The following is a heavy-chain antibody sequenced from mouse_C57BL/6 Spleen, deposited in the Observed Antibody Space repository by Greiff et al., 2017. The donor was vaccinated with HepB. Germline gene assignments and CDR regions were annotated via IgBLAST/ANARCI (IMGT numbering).Heavy chain of an antibody. V-gene: IGHV5-4*01. D-gene: IGHD1-1*01. CDR1: GFTFSSYA. CDR3: ARDRGYYGSTPYYFDY. Sequence: EVMLVESGGGLVKPGGSLKLSCAASGFTFSSYAMSWVRQTPEKRLEWVATISDGGSYTYYPDNVKGRFTISRDNAKNNLYLQMSHLKSEDTAMYYCARDRGYYGSTPYYFDYWGQGTTLTVSS. J-gene: IGHJ2*01. CDR2: ISDGGSYT.